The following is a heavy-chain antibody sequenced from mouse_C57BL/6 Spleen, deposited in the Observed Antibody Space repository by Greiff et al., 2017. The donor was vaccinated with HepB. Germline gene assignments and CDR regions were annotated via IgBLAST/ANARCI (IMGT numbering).Heavy chain of an antibody. CDR3: ARSLFITTVVAPDV. J-gene: IGHJ1*03. CDR1: GYTFTSYW. D-gene: IGHD1-1*01. V-gene: IGHV1-52*01. CDR2: IDPSDSET. Sequence: VQLQQSGAELVRPGSPVKLSCKASGYTFTSYWMHWVKQRPIQGLEWIGNIDPSDSETHYNQKFKDKATLTVDKSSSTAYMQLSSLTSEDSAVYYCARSLFITTVVAPDVWGTGTTVTVSS.